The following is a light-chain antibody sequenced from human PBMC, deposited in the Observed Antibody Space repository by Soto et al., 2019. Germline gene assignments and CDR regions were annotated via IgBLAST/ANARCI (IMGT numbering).Light chain of an antibody. V-gene: IGLV2-8*01. Sequence: QSALTQPPSASGSPGQSVTISCTGTSSDIGRYDYVSWYQQRPGKAPQLMIYDVSNRPSGVPDRFSGSKSGNTASLTVSGLQADDEADYYCSSYAGGDILVFGGGTKLTVL. CDR2: DVS. CDR1: SSDIGRYDY. J-gene: IGLJ2*01. CDR3: SSYAGGDILV.